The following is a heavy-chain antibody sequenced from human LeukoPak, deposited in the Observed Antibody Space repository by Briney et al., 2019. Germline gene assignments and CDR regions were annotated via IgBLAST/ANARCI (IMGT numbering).Heavy chain of an antibody. D-gene: IGHD3-9*01. J-gene: IGHJ4*02. V-gene: IGHV3-23*01. CDR2: ITGSGGNT. Sequence: GASLRLSCAASGFTFSNYAMSWVRQALGKGLEWVSAITGSGGNTYYADSVKGRFTISRDNSKNTVFLQMNSLRAEDTAVYYCAKWGDYDVLTGYYVSDYWGQGTLVTVSS. CDR3: AKWGDYDVLTGYYVSDY. CDR1: GFTFSNYA.